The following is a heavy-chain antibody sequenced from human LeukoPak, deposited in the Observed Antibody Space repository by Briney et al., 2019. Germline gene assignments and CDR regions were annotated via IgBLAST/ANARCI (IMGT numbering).Heavy chain of an antibody. CDR1: GFTFSSYS. J-gene: IGHJ5*02. CDR2: ISTSSSYI. CDR3: ARGADGVSSNSRGWFDP. V-gene: IGHV3-21*01. D-gene: IGHD2-15*01. Sequence: GGALRLSCTASGFTFSSYSMNWVRQAPGKGLEWVSSISTSSSYIYYADSVKGRFTISRDHVRNSLYLQMNTLRAEDTAVYSCARGADGVSSNSRGWFDPWGQGTLVTVSS.